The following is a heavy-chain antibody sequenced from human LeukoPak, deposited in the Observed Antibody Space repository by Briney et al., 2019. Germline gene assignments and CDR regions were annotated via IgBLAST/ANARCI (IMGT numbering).Heavy chain of an antibody. V-gene: IGHV4-39*07. CDR1: GGSISSSNYY. J-gene: IGHJ5*02. D-gene: IGHD6-13*01. CDR3: ARGGGIAAAGSRYNWFDP. CDR2: IDYSGST. Sequence: PSETLSLTCTVSGGSISSSNYYWGWIRQPPGKGLEWIGSIDYSGSTYYNPSLRSRVTMSVDTSKNQFSLKLSSVTAADTAVYYCARGGGIAAAGSRYNWFDPSGQGTLVTVSS.